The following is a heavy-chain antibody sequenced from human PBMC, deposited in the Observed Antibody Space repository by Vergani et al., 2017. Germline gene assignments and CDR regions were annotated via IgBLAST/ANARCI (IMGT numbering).Heavy chain of an antibody. CDR1: GYSFTSYW. CDR2: IYPGDSDT. Sequence: EVQLVQSGAEVKKPGESLKISCKGSGYSFTSYWIGWVRQMPGKGLEWMGIIYPGDSDTRYSPSFQGQVTISADKSISTAYLQWSSLKASDTAMYYCAKIPRGVWFGELSDYYYYYMDVWGKGTTVTVSS. J-gene: IGHJ6*03. CDR3: AKIPRGVWFGELSDYYYYYMDV. V-gene: IGHV5-51*01. D-gene: IGHD3-10*01.